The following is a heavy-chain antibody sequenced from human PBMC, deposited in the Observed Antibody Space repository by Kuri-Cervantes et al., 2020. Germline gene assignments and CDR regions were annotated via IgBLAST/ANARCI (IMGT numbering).Heavy chain of an antibody. CDR1: GGTFNTYA. CDR3: ARGDYYYYYMDV. J-gene: IGHJ6*03. V-gene: IGHV1-69*05. Sequence: SVKVSCKASGGTFNTYAYNWVRQALGQGLEWMGGIIPILGTANYAQKFQGRVTITTDESTRTAYMELSSLRSEDTAVYYCARGDYYYYYMDVWGKGTTVTVSS. CDR2: IIPILGTA.